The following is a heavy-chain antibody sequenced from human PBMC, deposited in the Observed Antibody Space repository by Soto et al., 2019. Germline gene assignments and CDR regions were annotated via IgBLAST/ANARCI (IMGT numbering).Heavy chain of an antibody. CDR2: IYPGDSDT. J-gene: IGHJ4*02. Sequence: GESLKIPCKGSGYSFTSHWIGCVRQMPGKGLEWMGIIYPGDSDTRYSPSFQGQVTISADKSISTAYLQWSSLKASDTAMYYCASRDVISSRLFDYWGQGSLLTASS. V-gene: IGHV5-51*01. CDR3: ASRDVISSRLFDY. CDR1: GYSFTSHW. D-gene: IGHD6-13*01.